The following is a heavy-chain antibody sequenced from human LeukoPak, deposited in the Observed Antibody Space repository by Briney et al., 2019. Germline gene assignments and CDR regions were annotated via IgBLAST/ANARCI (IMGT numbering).Heavy chain of an antibody. V-gene: IGHV4-38-2*02. J-gene: IGHJ3*02. CDR2: IYHSGST. D-gene: IGHD3-10*01. CDR1: GYSISSGYY. CDR3: AHGTGRWGPQSYDAFDI. Sequence: SETLSLTCTVSGYSISSGYYWGWIRQPPGKGLEWIGSIYHSGSTYYNPSLKSRVTISVDTSKNQFSLKLSSVTAADTAVYYCAHGTGRWGPQSYDAFDIWGQGTMVTVSS.